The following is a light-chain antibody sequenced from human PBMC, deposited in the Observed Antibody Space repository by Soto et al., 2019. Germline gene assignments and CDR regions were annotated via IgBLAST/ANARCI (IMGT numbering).Light chain of an antibody. CDR2: EGS. CDR1: SSDVGSYNL. CDR3: CSYAGSSTSAV. V-gene: IGLV2-23*01. Sequence: QSALTQPASVSGSPGQSITICCTGTSSDVGSYNLVSWYQQHPGKAPKLMIYEGSKRPSGVSNRFSGSKSGNTASLTISGLQAEDEADYYCCSYAGSSTSAVFGAGTKLTVL. J-gene: IGLJ2*01.